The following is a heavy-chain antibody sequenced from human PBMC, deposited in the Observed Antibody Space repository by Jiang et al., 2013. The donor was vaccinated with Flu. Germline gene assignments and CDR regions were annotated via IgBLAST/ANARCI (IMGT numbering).Heavy chain of an antibody. J-gene: IGHJ4*03. CDR1: GGSMSRYY. CDR2: IYYSGST. V-gene: IGHV4-59*01. CDR3: ARTQWVRGVITATYFDY. D-gene: IGHD3-10*01. Sequence: GPGLVKPSETLSLTCAVSGGSMSRYYWSWIRQPPGKGLEWIGYIYYSGSTNYNPSLKSRVTISVDTSKNQFSLKLSSVTAADTAVYYCARTQWVRGVITATYFDYVGPRDPGPPS.